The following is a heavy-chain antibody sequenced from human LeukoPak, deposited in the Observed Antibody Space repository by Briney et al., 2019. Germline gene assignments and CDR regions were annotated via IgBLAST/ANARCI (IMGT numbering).Heavy chain of an antibody. CDR1: GFTFSSYS. Sequence: PGGSLRLSCAASGFTFSSYSMNWVRQAPGKGLEWVSAISGSGGSTYYADSVKGRFTISRDNSKNTLYLQMNSLRAEDTAVYYCAKDPNYYDSDGMDVWGQGTTVTVSS. CDR2: ISGSGGST. D-gene: IGHD3-22*01. V-gene: IGHV3-23*01. J-gene: IGHJ6*02. CDR3: AKDPNYYDSDGMDV.